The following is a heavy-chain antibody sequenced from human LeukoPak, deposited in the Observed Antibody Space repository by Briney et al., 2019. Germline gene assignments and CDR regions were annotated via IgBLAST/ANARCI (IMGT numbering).Heavy chain of an antibody. V-gene: IGHV2-5*02. CDR2: IYWDDDR. CDR1: GFSLNTRGVG. D-gene: IGHD3-22*01. J-gene: IGHJ4*02. CDR3: AHRKNYYDSSVFDN. Sequence: SGPTLVNPTQTLTLTCTFSGFSLNTRGVGVGWIRQPPGRALEWLALIYWDDDRRYSPSLKSRLTITKDTSRNRVVLTMTNMDPVDTATYFCAHRKNYYDSSVFDNWGQGTLVTVSS.